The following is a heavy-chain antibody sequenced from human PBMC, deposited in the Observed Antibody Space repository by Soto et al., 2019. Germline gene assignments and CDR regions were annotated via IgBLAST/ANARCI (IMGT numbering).Heavy chain of an antibody. CDR3: AKDPNGRFGNSDY. D-gene: IGHD3-16*01. J-gene: IGHJ4*02. CDR1: GFTFSGYA. CDR2: ISGSGGST. Sequence: EVQLLESGGGLVQPGGSLRLSCAASGFTFSGYAMSWVRQAPGKGLEWVSSISGSGGSTYYADSVKGRFTITRDNSKNTRYLHMNSLRAEDTAVYHCAKDPNGRFGNSDYWGQGTLVTVSS. V-gene: IGHV3-23*01.